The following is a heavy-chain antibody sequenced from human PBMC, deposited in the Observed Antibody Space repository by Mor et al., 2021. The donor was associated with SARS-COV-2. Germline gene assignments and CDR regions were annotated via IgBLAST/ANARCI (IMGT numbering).Heavy chain of an antibody. CDR3: ARDQTPRIAVGATTSLDY. D-gene: IGHD1-26*01. CDR2: ISYDGSNK. J-gene: IGHJ4*02. V-gene: IGHV3-30-3*01. Sequence: GWVAVISYDGSNKYYADSVKGRFTISRDNSKNTLYLQMNSLRAEDTAVYYCARDQTPRIAVGATTSLDYWGQGTL.